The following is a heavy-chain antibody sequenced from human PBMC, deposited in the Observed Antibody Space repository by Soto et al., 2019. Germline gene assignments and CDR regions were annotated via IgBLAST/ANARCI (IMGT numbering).Heavy chain of an antibody. D-gene: IGHD2-15*01. J-gene: IGHJ4*02. CDR3: ATSPDCSGGSCYPLLFDY. CDR1: GYTFTSYA. Sequence: QVQLVQSGAEVKKPGASVKVSCKASGYTFTSYAMHWVRQAPGQRLEWMGWINAGNGNTKYSQKFQGRVTITRDTSASTAYMELSSLRSEDTAVYYCATSPDCSGGSCYPLLFDYWGQGTLVTVSS. CDR2: INAGNGNT. V-gene: IGHV1-3*01.